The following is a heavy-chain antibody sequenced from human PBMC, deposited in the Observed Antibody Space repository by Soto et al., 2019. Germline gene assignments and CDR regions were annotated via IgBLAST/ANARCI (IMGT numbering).Heavy chain of an antibody. CDR3: VHTAYSYDPFGY. CDR1: GFSLTTYGVG. Sequence: QITLKESGPALVKPTQTLTLTCTFSGFSLTTYGVGVGWIRQPPGKALEWLALIFWNDDERYSPSLKSRLTTTKDTSKNQVVLTMTNMDPVDTATYYCVHTAYSYDPFGYWGRGTLVTVSS. D-gene: IGHD5-18*01. V-gene: IGHV2-5*01. J-gene: IGHJ4*02. CDR2: IFWNDDE.